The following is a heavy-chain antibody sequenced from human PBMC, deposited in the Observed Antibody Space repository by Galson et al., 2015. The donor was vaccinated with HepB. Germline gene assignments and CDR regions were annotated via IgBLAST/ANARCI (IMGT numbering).Heavy chain of an antibody. D-gene: IGHD5-12*01. Sequence: SLRLSCAASGFTFSSYWMSWVRQAPGKGLEWVANIKQDGSEKYYVDSVKGRFTISRDNAKNSLYLQMNSLRAEDTAVYYCARDPNGGYVLNYGMDVWGQGTTVTVSS. CDR1: GFTFSSYW. CDR2: IKQDGSEK. CDR3: ARDPNGGYVLNYGMDV. V-gene: IGHV3-7*01. J-gene: IGHJ6*02.